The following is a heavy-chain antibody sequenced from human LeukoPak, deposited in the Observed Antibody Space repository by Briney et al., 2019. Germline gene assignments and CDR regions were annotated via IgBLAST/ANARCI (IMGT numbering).Heavy chain of an antibody. J-gene: IGHJ6*02. CDR2: ISSSSSTI. CDR3: ARIYDGDYALYYGMDV. V-gene: IGHV3-48*04. Sequence: GGSLRLSCAASGFTFSTYSMNWVRQAPGKGLDWVSYISSSSSTIYYADSVKGRFTISRDNAKNSLYLQMNSLRAEDTAVYYCARIYDGDYALYYGMDVWGQGTTVTVSS. CDR1: GFTFSTYS. D-gene: IGHD4-17*01.